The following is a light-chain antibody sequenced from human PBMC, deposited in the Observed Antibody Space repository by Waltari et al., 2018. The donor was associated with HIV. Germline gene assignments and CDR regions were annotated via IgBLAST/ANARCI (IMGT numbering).Light chain of an antibody. J-gene: IGLJ2*01. CDR1: TGSVTNGHY. CDR3: LLSFGGPRV. V-gene: IGLV7-46*01. CDR2: DTK. Sequence: QAVVTQEPSLTVSPGGTVTLTCGSSTGSVTNGHYPYWFQQRPGQAPRALIYDTKNKHSLTPARFTGSLLGGKASLTLAGAQSEDEADYYCLLSFGGPRVFGGGTKLTVL.